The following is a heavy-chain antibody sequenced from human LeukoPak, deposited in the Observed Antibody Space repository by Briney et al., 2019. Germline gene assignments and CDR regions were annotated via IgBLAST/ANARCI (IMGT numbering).Heavy chain of an antibody. J-gene: IGHJ4*02. D-gene: IGHD2-15*01. CDR1: GFTFSSYG. CDR2: IWSDGSNK. V-gene: IGHV3-33*01. Sequence: PGWSLTLSCAADGFTFSSYGLPWVRLAPGKCLDWVAVIWSDGSNKYYAASVKGRFTISRDNSKNTLYLQMNSLRAEDTAVYYCARGPDCSGGGCYFDGDGYYFDYWGQGTLVTVSS. CDR3: ARGPDCSGGGCYFDGDGYYFDY.